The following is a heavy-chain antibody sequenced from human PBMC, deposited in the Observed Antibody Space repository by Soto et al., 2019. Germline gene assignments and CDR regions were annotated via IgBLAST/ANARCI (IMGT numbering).Heavy chain of an antibody. CDR3: ARDDFTMVRVPFDY. D-gene: IGHD3-10*01. V-gene: IGHV3-21*01. CDR1: GFTFSSYS. Sequence: GGSLRLSCAASGFTFSSYSMNWVRQAPGKGLEWVSSISSSSYIYYADSVKGRFTISRDNAKNSLYLQMNSLRAEDTAVYYCARDDFTMVRVPFDYWGQGTLVTVSS. J-gene: IGHJ4*02. CDR2: ISSSSYI.